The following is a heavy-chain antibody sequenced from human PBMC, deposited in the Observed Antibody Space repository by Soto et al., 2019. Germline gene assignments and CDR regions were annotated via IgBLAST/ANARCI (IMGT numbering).Heavy chain of an antibody. Sequence: QVQLQESGPGLVKPSETLSLTCTVSGGSISSYYWSWIRQPPGKGLEWIGYIYYSGSTNYNPSLKRRVTIAVDTSKNQFSLKLSSVTAADTAVYYGARALGVADQLDVWGKGTTVTVSS. CDR3: ARALGVADQLDV. CDR1: GGSISSYY. J-gene: IGHJ6*04. CDR2: IYYSGST. D-gene: IGHD3-3*01. V-gene: IGHV4-59*01.